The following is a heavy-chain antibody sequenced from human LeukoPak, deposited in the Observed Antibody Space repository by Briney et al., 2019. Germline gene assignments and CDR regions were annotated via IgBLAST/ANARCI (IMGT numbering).Heavy chain of an antibody. CDR2: INHSGST. Sequence: SETLSLTCTVSGGSINNYYWSWIRQPAGKGLEWIGEINHSGSTNYNPSLKSRVTISVDTSKNQFSLKLSSVTAADTAVYYCASLTAWGQGTLVTVSS. CDR1: GGSINNYY. J-gene: IGHJ4*02. CDR3: ASLTA. V-gene: IGHV4-34*01.